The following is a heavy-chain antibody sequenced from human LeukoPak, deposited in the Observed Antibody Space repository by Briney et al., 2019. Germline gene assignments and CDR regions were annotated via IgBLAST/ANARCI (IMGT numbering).Heavy chain of an antibody. Sequence: SETLSLTCTVSGGSISSYYWSWIRQPPGKGLEWIGYIYYSGSTNYNPSLKSRVTISVDTSKNQFSLKLSSVTAADTAVYYCARTESTFSFYYYMDVWGKGTTVTISS. CDR3: ARTESTFSFYYYMDV. J-gene: IGHJ6*03. CDR2: IYYSGST. D-gene: IGHD3-16*01. CDR1: GGSISSYY. V-gene: IGHV4-59*01.